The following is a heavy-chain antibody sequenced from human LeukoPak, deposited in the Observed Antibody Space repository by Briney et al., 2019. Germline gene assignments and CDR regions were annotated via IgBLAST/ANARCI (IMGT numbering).Heavy chain of an antibody. Sequence: ASVKVTCTASGYTFSSCGINWVRQAPGQGLEWMAWINTYNGNTQYAQNFQGRVTMTTDISTSTAYMELRSLTSDDTAVYYCARGISETTVIPIDYWGPGTLVTVSS. J-gene: IGHJ4*02. CDR2: INTYNGNT. V-gene: IGHV1-18*01. D-gene: IGHD4-11*01. CDR3: ARGISETTVIPIDY. CDR1: GYTFSSCG.